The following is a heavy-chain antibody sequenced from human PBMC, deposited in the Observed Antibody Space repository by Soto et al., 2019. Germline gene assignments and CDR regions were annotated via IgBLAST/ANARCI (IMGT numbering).Heavy chain of an antibody. Sequence: SETLSLTCTVSGGSISSYYWSWIRQPPGKGLEWIGYIYYSGSTYYNPTLKSRVTISVDTSKSQFSLKLRSVTAADTAVYYCVRFWPPPDSDLLTAYSDAFDYWGQGTLVTVSS. V-gene: IGHV4-59*08. CDR1: GGSISSYY. CDR3: VRFWPPPDSDLLTAYSDAFDY. J-gene: IGHJ4*02. CDR2: IYYSGST. D-gene: IGHD3-9*01.